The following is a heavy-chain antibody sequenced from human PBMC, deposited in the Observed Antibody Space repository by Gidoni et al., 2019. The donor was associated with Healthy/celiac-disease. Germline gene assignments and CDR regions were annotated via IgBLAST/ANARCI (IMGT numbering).Heavy chain of an antibody. J-gene: IGHJ4*02. V-gene: IGHV1-69*08. CDR2: SIPSRGIA. CDR1: GGTFGSST. D-gene: IGHD2-15*01. Sequence: QVQLVQSGAEVKKPGPSVKVSCTASGGTFGSSTISWVRQAPGQGLEWMGRSIPSRGIANYAQKYQGRVTSTADKSTSTAYMELSSLRSEDTAVYYCAREYLPGYCSGGSCDHTNFDYWGQGTMVTVSA. CDR3: AREYLPGYCSGGSCDHTNFDY.